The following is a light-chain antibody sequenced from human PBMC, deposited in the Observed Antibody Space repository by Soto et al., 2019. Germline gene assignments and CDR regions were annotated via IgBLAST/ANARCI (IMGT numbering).Light chain of an antibody. V-gene: IGKV3-15*01. J-gene: IGKJ3*01. CDR2: GAS. Sequence: EIVMTQSPATLSVSPGERATLSCRASQSVNSNLAWYQQKPGQAPRLLIYGASTRATGIPARFSGSGSGTEFTLTISSLQSEDFAVYYCQQYNNWPPFTFGLGPKWISN. CDR1: QSVNSN. CDR3: QQYNNWPPFT.